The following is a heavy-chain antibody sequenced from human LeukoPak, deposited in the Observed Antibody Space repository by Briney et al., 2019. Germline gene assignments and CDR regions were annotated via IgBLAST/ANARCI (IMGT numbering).Heavy chain of an antibody. CDR3: AKDKGGSWWGFDY. D-gene: IGHD6-13*01. Sequence: GGSLRLSCAASGLNFSDYGLHWVRQAPGKGLEWVAGISYDGTSIHYTDSVRGRFTISRDNSQNMLYLQMRSLRAEDTAVYYCAKDKGGSWWGFDYWGQGTLVTVSS. CDR1: GLNFSDYG. CDR2: ISYDGTSI. V-gene: IGHV3-30*04. J-gene: IGHJ4*02.